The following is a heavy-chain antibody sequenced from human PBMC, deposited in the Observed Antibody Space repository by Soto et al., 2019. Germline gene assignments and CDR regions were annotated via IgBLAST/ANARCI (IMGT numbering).Heavy chain of an antibody. J-gene: IGHJ6*02. Sequence: QVQLQESGPGLVKPSETLSLTCTVSGGSISSYYWSWIRQPPGKGLEWIGYIYYSGSTNYNPSLKSRVTISVDTSKNQFSLKLSCVTAADTAVYYCARNINWALDVWGQGTTVTVSS. D-gene: IGHD7-27*01. CDR3: ARNINWALDV. CDR2: IYYSGST. CDR1: GGSISSYY. V-gene: IGHV4-59*08.